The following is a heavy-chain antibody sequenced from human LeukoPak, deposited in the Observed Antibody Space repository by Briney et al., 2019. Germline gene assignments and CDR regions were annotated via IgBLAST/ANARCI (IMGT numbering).Heavy chain of an antibody. J-gene: IGHJ5*02. CDR1: GYTFTSYY. CDR3: ARGVVGATSVSWFDP. CDR2: INPSGGST. Sequence: ASVKVSCKASGYTFTSYYMHWVRQAPGQGLEWMGIINPSGGSTSYAQKFQGRVTITADKSTSTAYMELSSLRSEDTAVYYCARGVVGATSVSWFDPWGQGTLVTVSS. V-gene: IGHV1-46*01. D-gene: IGHD1-26*01.